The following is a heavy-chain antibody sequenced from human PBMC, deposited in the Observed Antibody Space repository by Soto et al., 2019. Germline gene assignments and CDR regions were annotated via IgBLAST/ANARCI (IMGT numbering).Heavy chain of an antibody. Sequence: QVQLVESGGGVVQPGRSLRLPCAASGFTFSSYGMHWVRQAPGKGLEWVAVISYDGSNKYYADSVKGRFTISRDNSKNTLYLQMNSLRAEDTAVYYCAKDIPYSSSWYGPYYYYGMDVWGQGTTVTVSS. CDR1: GFTFSSYG. J-gene: IGHJ6*02. CDR3: AKDIPYSSSWYGPYYYYGMDV. CDR2: ISYDGSNK. V-gene: IGHV3-30*18. D-gene: IGHD6-13*01.